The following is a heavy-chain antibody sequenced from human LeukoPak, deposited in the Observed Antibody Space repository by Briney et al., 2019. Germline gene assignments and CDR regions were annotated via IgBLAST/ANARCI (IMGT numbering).Heavy chain of an antibody. CDR3: ARAAHKIVVVPAATNWFDP. Sequence: ASVKVSCKASGGTFSSYAISWVRQAPGQGLEWMGGIIPIFGTANYAQKFQGRVTITTGESTSTAYMELSSLRSEDTAVYYCARAAHKIVVVPAATNWFDPWGQGTLVTVSS. CDR1: GGTFSSYA. CDR2: IIPIFGTA. D-gene: IGHD2-2*01. J-gene: IGHJ5*02. V-gene: IGHV1-69*05.